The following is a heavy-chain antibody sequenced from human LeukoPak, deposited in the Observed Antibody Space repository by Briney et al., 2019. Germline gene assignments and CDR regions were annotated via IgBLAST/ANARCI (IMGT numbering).Heavy chain of an antibody. J-gene: IGHJ2*01. Sequence: PGGSLRLSCAASGFTFSSYGMHWVRQAPGKGLEWVAVIWYDGSNKYYADSVKGRFTISRDNSKNTLYLQMNSLRAEDTAVYYSARDSSSWYREWYFDLWGRGTLVTVSS. CDR1: GFTFSSYG. V-gene: IGHV3-33*01. D-gene: IGHD6-13*01. CDR3: ARDSSSWYREWYFDL. CDR2: IWYDGSNK.